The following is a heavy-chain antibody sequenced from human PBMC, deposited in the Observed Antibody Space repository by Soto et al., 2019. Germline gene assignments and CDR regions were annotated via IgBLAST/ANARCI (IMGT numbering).Heavy chain of an antibody. Sequence: SVKVSCKASGGTFSSYTISWVRQAPGQGLEWMGRIIPILGIANYAQKFQGRVTITADKSTSTAYMELSSLRSEDTAVYYCARLEDCSSTSCYPNSFDYWGQGTLVTVSS. CDR1: GGTFSSYT. CDR2: IIPILGIA. CDR3: ARLEDCSSTSCYPNSFDY. V-gene: IGHV1-69*02. D-gene: IGHD2-2*01. J-gene: IGHJ4*02.